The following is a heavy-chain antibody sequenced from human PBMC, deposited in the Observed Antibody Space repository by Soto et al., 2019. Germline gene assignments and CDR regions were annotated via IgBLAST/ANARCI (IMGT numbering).Heavy chain of an antibody. J-gene: IGHJ4*02. CDR3: TSPLSTPDY. V-gene: IGHV3-23*01. CDR2: ISSSGDNT. CDR1: GFIFSSHA. Sequence: PGGSLRLSCAASGFIFSSHAMSWVRQAPGKGLEWVSAISSSGDNTYYADSVKGRFTISRDNSKNTLYLRTNSLRAEDTAIYYCTSPLSTPDYWGQGALVTVSS.